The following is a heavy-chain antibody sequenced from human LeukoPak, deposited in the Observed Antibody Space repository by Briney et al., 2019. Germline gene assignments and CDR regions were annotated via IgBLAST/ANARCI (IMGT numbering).Heavy chain of an antibody. CDR2: ISGSGGST. J-gene: IGHJ6*03. CDR1: GFTFSSYA. CDR3: AKASGSSQYYYYYYMDV. Sequence: VGSLRLSCAASGFTFSSYAISWGRQAPGKGLSWVSAISGSGGSTYYADSVKGRFTISRDNSKNTLYLQMNSLRAEDTAVYYCAKASGSSQYYYYYYMDVWGKGTTVTVSS. D-gene: IGHD1-26*01. V-gene: IGHV3-23*01.